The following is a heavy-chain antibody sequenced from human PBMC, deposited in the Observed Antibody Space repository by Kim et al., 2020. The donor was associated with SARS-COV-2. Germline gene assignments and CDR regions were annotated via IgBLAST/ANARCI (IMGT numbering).Heavy chain of an antibody. Sequence: GGSLRLSCAASGFTVSSNYMSWVRQAPGKGLEWVSLIYSGGSTYYADSVKGRFTISRHNSKNTLYLQMNSLRAEDTAVYYCARGTTMTNDAFDIWGQGTMVTVSS. J-gene: IGHJ3*02. D-gene: IGHD3-22*01. CDR3: ARGTTMTNDAFDI. CDR2: IYSGGST. CDR1: GFTVSSNY. V-gene: IGHV3-53*04.